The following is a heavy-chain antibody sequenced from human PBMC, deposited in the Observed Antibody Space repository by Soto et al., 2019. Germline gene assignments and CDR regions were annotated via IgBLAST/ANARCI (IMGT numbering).Heavy chain of an antibody. CDR1: GFTFSDYY. CDR3: VRGGVAYQHYGMDV. Sequence: QVQLVESGGGLVKPGGSLRLSCAVSGFTFSDYYKSWIRQGTGKGLEWVSYMSNSGSTTYYAESVKGRFTISRDNAKSSLYLQMNSLIAEDTAVYYCVRGGVAYQHYGMDVWGQGTTVTVSS. CDR2: MSNSGSTT. V-gene: IGHV3-11*01. D-gene: IGHD5-12*01. J-gene: IGHJ6*02.